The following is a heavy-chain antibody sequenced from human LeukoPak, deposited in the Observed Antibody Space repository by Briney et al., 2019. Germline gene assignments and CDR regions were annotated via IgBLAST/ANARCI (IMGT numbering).Heavy chain of an antibody. CDR1: GFAFDDYG. J-gene: IGHJ6*03. Sequence: GGSLRLSCAASGFAFDDYGMSWVRQAPGKGLEWVSGINWNGGSTGYADSVKGRFTISRDNAKNSPYLQMNSLRAEDTALYYCARERLYYDSSCYYPRRTYYYYYMDVWGKGTTVTDSS. CDR2: INWNGGST. CDR3: ARERLYYDSSCYYPRRTYYYYYMDV. V-gene: IGHV3-20*04. D-gene: IGHD3-22*01.